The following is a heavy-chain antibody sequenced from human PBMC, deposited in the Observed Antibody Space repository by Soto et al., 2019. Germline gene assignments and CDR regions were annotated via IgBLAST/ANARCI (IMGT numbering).Heavy chain of an antibody. Sequence: PSETLSLTCTVSGGSIRDYYWSWVRQPPGKGLEWIGSVYYSGSTNHNPSLKSRVTTSVDTSKNQFSLRLYSLTAADTAVYYCARGYTSGWWYFDYWGQGIQVTVSS. CDR1: GGSIRDYY. CDR2: VYYSGST. D-gene: IGHD6-19*01. CDR3: ARGYTSGWWYFDY. V-gene: IGHV4-59*01. J-gene: IGHJ4*02.